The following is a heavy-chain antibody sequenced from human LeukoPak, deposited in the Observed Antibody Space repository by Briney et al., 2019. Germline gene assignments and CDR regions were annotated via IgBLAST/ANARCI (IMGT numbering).Heavy chain of an antibody. Sequence: GGSLRLSGAASGFTFSSYWMTWVRQAPGKGLEWVACTKEDGSEKYYVDSVKGRFTISRYNAKTSLYLQRNSLRAEDTAMYYCARGRHSSSWSPIDYWGQGTLVTVSS. V-gene: IGHV3-7*01. CDR1: GFTFSSYW. CDR2: TKEDGSEK. D-gene: IGHD6-13*01. CDR3: ARGRHSSSWSPIDY. J-gene: IGHJ4*02.